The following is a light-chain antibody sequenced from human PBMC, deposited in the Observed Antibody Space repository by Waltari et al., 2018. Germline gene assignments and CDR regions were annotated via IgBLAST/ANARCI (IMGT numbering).Light chain of an antibody. Sequence: EIVMTQSPATLSVSRGGSATVSCRASLSIDDSLAWYQQKPGQPPRLLIHGASTRDTGIPVRFSGSGSGTDFTLTITGLQSEDFAVYFCQQYNNWPLTFGQGTKVEIK. CDR3: QQYNNWPLT. V-gene: IGKV3-15*01. J-gene: IGKJ1*01. CDR1: LSIDDS. CDR2: GAS.